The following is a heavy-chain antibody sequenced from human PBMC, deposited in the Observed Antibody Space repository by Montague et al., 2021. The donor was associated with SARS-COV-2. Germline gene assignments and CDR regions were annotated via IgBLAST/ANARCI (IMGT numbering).Heavy chain of an antibody. CDR2: IGHTGSF. CDR1: GGSLSGHS. Sequence: SETLSLTCAVYGGSLSGHSWSWVRQAPEKGLEWIGDIGHTGSFKYNPSLKSRVTMSIDMSKNQFSLNLESVTAADTAVYYCARPVSSSWHRFEYWGQGTLVTVSS. CDR3: ARPVSSSWHRFEY. D-gene: IGHD2-15*01. V-gene: IGHV4-34*01. J-gene: IGHJ4*02.